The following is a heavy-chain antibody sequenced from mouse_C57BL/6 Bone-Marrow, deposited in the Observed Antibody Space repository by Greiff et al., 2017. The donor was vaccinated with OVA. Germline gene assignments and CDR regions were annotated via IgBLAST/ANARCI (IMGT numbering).Heavy chain of an antibody. Sequence: EVQGVESGPELVKPGASVKISCKASGYSFTGYYMNWVKQSPEKSLEWIGEINPSTGGTTYNQKFKAKATLTVDKSSSTAYMQLKSLTSEDSAVYYCARLYYFDYWGQGTTLTVSS. CDR3: ARLYYFDY. J-gene: IGHJ2*01. CDR1: GYSFTGYY. V-gene: IGHV1-42*01. CDR2: INPSTGGT.